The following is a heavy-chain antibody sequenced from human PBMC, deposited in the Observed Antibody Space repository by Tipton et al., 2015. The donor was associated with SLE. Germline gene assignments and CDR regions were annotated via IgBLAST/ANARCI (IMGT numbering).Heavy chain of an antibody. CDR1: GGSISSGSYY. D-gene: IGHD1-26*01. CDR3: ARASGGPGGNYGDDF. J-gene: IGHJ4*02. V-gene: IGHV4-61*03. CDR2: VHYSGST. Sequence: TLSLTCTVSGGSISSGSYYWSWIRQPPGKGLEWIGFVHYSGSTSYNPSLQSRVTISVDTSKNHFSLKVTSVTAADTALYYCARASGGPGGNYGDDFWGQGTLVTVSS.